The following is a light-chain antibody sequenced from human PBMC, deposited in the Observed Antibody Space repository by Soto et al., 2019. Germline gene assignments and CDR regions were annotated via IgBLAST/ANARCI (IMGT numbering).Light chain of an antibody. J-gene: IGLJ3*02. V-gene: IGLV1-44*01. CDR3: ASWDVSLKSWV. CDR2: RND. CDR1: KSNIENNL. Sequence: QSVLTQPPSASATPGQGINISCSGSKSNIENNLVTWYQVLPGTAPNLLIYRNDRRPSGVPDRFSGSKSGTSASLAISGLQPADEAEYYCASWDVSLKSWVFGGGTKLTVL.